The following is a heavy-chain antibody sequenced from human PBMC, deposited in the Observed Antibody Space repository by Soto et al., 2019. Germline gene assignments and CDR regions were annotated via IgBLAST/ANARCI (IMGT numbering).Heavy chain of an antibody. J-gene: IGHJ2*01. CDR3: AKGPGAVAERYWYFDL. D-gene: IGHD6-19*01. V-gene: IGHV3-23*01. Sequence: PGRLHRVWRGAAGGKIGDFGVRRVRQAQGKGLEWVSAISGSGGSTYYADSVKGRFTISRDNSKNTLYLQMNSLRAEDTAVYYCAKGPGAVAERYWYFDLWGRGTLVTVSS. CDR1: GGKIGDFG. CDR2: ISGSGGST.